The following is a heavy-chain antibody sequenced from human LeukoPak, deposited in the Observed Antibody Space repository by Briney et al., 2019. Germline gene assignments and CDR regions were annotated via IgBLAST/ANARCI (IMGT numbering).Heavy chain of an antibody. J-gene: IGHJ4*02. V-gene: IGHV3-33*01. CDR1: GFTFSSYG. CDR2: IWYDGSNK. CDR3: AREADSSSSALDY. D-gene: IGHD6-6*01. Sequence: PGGSLRLSCAASGFTFSSYGMHWVRQAPGKEQEWVAVIWYDGSNKYYADSVKGRFTISRDNSKNTLYLQMNSLRAEDTAVYYCAREADSSSSALDYWGQGTLVTVSS.